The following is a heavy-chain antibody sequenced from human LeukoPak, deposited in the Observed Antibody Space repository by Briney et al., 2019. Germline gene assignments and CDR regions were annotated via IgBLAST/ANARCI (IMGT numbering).Heavy chain of an antibody. Sequence: GGSLRLSCAASGFTFSSYAMSWVRLAPGKGLEWVSAISGSGGSTYYADSVKGRFTISRDNSKNTLYLQMNSLRAEDTAVYYCAKDPYSSSWYNWFDPWGQGTLVTVSS. D-gene: IGHD6-13*01. CDR3: AKDPYSSSWYNWFDP. CDR1: GFTFSSYA. V-gene: IGHV3-23*01. CDR2: ISGSGGST. J-gene: IGHJ5*02.